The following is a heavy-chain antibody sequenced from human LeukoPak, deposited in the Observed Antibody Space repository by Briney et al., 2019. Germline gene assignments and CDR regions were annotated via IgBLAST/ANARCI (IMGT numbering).Heavy chain of an antibody. CDR2: ISNSGTTI. J-gene: IGHJ4*02. CDR3: ARHARVAGFDY. V-gene: IGHV3-11*04. D-gene: IGHD6-19*01. Sequence: GGSLRLSCAASRFTFSDFYMSWTRQAPGKAREWISYISNSGTTIYYADSVKGRFTISRGNAKNSLYLQMNSLRAEDTAVYYCARHARVAGFDYWGLGTLVTVSS. CDR1: RFTFSDFY.